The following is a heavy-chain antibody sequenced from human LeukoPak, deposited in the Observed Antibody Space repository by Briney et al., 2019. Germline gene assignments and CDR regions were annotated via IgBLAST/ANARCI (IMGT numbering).Heavy chain of an antibody. CDR2: INHSGST. Sequence: SETLSLTCAVYGGSFSGYYWSWIRQPPGKGLEWIGEINHSGSTNYNPSLKSRVTISVDTSKNQLSLKLSSVTAADTAVYYCARGVPFAQQLGGDGNWFDPWGQGTLVTVYS. V-gene: IGHV4-34*01. J-gene: IGHJ5*02. CDR3: ARGVPFAQQLGGDGNWFDP. D-gene: IGHD6-13*01. CDR1: GGSFSGYY.